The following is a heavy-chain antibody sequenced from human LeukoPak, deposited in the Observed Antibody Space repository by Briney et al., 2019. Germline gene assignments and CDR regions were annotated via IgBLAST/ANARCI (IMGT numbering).Heavy chain of an antibody. Sequence: ASVKVSCKASGYTFTSYGISWVRQAPGQGLEWMGWISAYNGNTNYAQKLQGRVTMTTDTSTSTAYMELRSLRSDDTAVYYCARDIAARPGISCYYYGMDVWGQGTTVTVSS. CDR2: ISAYNGNT. CDR1: GYTFTSYG. D-gene: IGHD6-6*01. V-gene: IGHV1-18*01. CDR3: ARDIAARPGISCYYYGMDV. J-gene: IGHJ6*02.